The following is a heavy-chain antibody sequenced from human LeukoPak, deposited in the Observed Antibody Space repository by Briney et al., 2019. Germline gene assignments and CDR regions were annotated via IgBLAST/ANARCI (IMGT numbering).Heavy chain of an antibody. CDR1: GGTFSSYA. D-gene: IGHD6-13*01. J-gene: IGHJ6*02. CDR2: IIPILGIA. V-gene: IGHV1-69*04. Sequence: SVKVSCKASGGTFSSYAISWVRQAPGQGLEWRGRIIPILGIANYAQKFQGRVTITADKSTSTAYMELSSLRSEDTAVYYCARAPQYYSSSWYDVWGQGTTVTVSS. CDR3: ARAPQYYSSSWYDV.